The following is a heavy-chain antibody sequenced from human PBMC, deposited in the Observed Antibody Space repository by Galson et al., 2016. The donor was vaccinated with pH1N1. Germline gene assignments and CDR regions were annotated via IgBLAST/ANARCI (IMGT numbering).Heavy chain of an antibody. CDR3: ATGSGNSWFDP. D-gene: IGHD3-10*01. V-gene: IGHV1-2*02. Sequence: SVKVSCKASGYTFTGYYIHWVRQAPGQGLVWMGCINPNSGGTNYAQNSQDRVTMTWDTSINTAYMELSSLTSDDTALYYCATGSGNSWFDPWGQGTLVTVSS. CDR1: GYTFTGYY. CDR2: INPNSGGT. J-gene: IGHJ5*02.